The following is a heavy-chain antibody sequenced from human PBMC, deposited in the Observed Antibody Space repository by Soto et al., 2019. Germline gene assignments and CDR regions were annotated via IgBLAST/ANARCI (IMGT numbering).Heavy chain of an antibody. Sequence: QLQLQESGPGLVKPSETLSVTCTVSGDSVSSSHYYWGWIRLPPGKGQEWIGSVYYSGSTYYNPSLKSRVTLSVDTSKNQFSLKLSSVTAADAAIYYCARHPTFSGWEYYFDYWGQGTLVTVSS. D-gene: IGHD6-19*01. V-gene: IGHV4-39*01. CDR2: VYYSGST. CDR1: GDSVSSSHYY. CDR3: ARHPTFSGWEYYFDY. J-gene: IGHJ4*02.